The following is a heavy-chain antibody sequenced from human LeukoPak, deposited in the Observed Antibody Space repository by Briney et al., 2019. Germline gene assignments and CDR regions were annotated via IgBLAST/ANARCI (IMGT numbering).Heavy chain of an antibody. J-gene: IGHJ3*02. CDR2: IYYSGST. Sequence: SETLSFTCTVSGGPINSSSYYWGWIRQPPGKGLEWIGTIYYSGSTYYNPSLKSRVTISVDTSKNQFSLKLSSVTASDTAVYYCARRFAPSRNDAFDIWGQGTMVTVSS. CDR3: ARRFAPSRNDAFDI. CDR1: GGPINSSSYY. D-gene: IGHD3-10*01. V-gene: IGHV4-39*01.